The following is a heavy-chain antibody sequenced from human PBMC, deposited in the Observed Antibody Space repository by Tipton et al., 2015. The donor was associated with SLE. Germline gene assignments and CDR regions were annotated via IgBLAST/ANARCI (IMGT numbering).Heavy chain of an antibody. J-gene: IGHJ3*02. Sequence: TLSLTCTVSGGSISSSSYYWGWIRQPPGKGLEWIGSIYYSGSTYYNPSLKSRVTISVDTSKNQFSLKLSSVTAADTAVYYCARDRDYYDSSGYYYRAFDIWGHGTVVTVSS. D-gene: IGHD3-22*01. CDR1: GGSISSSSYY. V-gene: IGHV4-39*07. CDR2: IYYSGST. CDR3: ARDRDYYDSSGYYYRAFDI.